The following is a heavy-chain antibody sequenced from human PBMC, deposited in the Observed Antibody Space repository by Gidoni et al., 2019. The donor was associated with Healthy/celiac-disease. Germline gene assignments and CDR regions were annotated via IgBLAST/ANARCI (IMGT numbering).Heavy chain of an antibody. CDR2: TRNKANSYTT. Sequence: EVQLVDSGAGLVPPGGSLRLSCSASGFTFTEHSLERVRKAPGKGLGWVGRTRNKANSYTTEYAASVKGRFTISRDDSKNSLYLQMNSLKTEDTAVYYCARGPNYYDRSGYTNWFDPWGQGTLVTVSS. CDR1: GFTFTEHS. J-gene: IGHJ5*02. V-gene: IGHV3-72*01. D-gene: IGHD3-22*01. CDR3: ARGPNYYDRSGYTNWFDP.